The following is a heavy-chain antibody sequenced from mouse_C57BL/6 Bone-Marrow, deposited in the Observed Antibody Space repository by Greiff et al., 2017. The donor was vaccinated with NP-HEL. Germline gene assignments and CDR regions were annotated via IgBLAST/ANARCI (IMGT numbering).Heavy chain of an antibody. J-gene: IGHJ4*01. CDR2: IDPKSGGT. V-gene: IGHV1-72*01. D-gene: IGHD2-5*01. Sequence: QVQLQQPGAELVKPGASVKLSCKASGYTFTSYWMHWVKQRPGRGLEWIGRIDPKSGGTKYNEKFKSKATLTVDKPSSTAYMQLSSLTSEDSAVYYCARAYYSKDYYAMDYWGQGTSVTVSS. CDR1: GYTFTSYW. CDR3: ARAYYSKDYYAMDY.